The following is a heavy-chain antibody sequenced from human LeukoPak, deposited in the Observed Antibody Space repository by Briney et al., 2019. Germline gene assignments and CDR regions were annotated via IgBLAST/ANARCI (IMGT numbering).Heavy chain of an antibody. CDR2: ISYDGSNK. J-gene: IGHJ4*02. Sequence: GGSLRLSCAASGSTFSSYAMHWVRQAPGKGLEWVAVISYDGSNKYYADSVKGRFTISRDNSKNTLYLQMNSLRAEDTAVYYCARGSPSYWDYYFDYWGQGTLVTVSS. V-gene: IGHV3-30-3*01. CDR3: ARGSPSYWDYYFDY. CDR1: GSTFSSYA. D-gene: IGHD1-26*01.